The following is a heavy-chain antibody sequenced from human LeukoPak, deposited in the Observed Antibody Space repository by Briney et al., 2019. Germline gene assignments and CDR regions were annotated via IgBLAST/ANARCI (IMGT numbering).Heavy chain of an antibody. CDR3: TRDRSRAEDD. CDR1: GFTFSGHW. Sequence: GGSLRLSCAASGFTFSGHWMSWVRQAPGKGLEWVANINQGGSDKYYVDSVKGRFTISRDSANNLLYLQMNSLRGEDTAVYYCTRDRSRAEDDWGQGTLVTVSS. CDR2: INQGGSDK. D-gene: IGHD1-14*01. V-gene: IGHV3-7*01. J-gene: IGHJ4*02.